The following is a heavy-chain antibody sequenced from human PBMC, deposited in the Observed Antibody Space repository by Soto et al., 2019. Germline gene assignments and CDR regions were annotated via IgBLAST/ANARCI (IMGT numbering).Heavy chain of an antibody. CDR3: ATGGYDSSGYYFQFDP. Sequence: SETLSLTCTVSGGSISNYYWSWIRQPPGKGLEWIGYIYYSGSTHYNPSLKSRVTISVDTSKNQFSLKLSSVTAADTAVYYCATGGYDSSGYYFQFDPWGQGTLVTVSS. V-gene: IGHV4-59*12. D-gene: IGHD3-22*01. CDR2: IYYSGST. CDR1: GGSISNYY. J-gene: IGHJ5*02.